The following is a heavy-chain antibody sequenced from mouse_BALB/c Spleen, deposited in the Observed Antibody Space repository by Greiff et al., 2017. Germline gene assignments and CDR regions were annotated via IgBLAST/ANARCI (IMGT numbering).Heavy chain of an antibody. V-gene: IGHV2-6-4*01. Sequence: VMLVESGPGLVAPSQSLSITCTVSGFSLSRYSVHWVRQPPGKGLEWLGMIWGGGSTDYNSALKSRLSISKDNSKSQVFLKMNSLQTDDTAMYYCARKGDYDEAWFAYWGQGTLVTVSA. J-gene: IGHJ3*01. D-gene: IGHD2-4*01. CDR3: ARKGDYDEAWFAY. CDR1: GFSLSRYS. CDR2: IWGGGST.